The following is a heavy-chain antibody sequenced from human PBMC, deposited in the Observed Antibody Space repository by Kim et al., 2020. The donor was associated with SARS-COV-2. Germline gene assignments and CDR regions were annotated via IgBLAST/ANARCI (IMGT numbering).Heavy chain of an antibody. J-gene: IGHJ3*02. CDR3: ATSPETSGYSLDAFDI. V-gene: IGHV1-24*01. Sequence: ASVKVSCKVSGYTLTELSMHWVRQAPGKGLEWMGGFDPEDGETIYAQKFQGRVTMTEDTSTDTAYMELSSLRSEDTAVYYCATSPETSGYSLDAFDIWGQGTMVTVSS. CDR1: GYTLTELS. CDR2: FDPEDGET. D-gene: IGHD3-22*01.